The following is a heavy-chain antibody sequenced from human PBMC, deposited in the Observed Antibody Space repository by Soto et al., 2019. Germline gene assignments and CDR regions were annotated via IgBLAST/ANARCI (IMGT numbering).Heavy chain of an antibody. CDR2: ISAYNGNT. J-gene: IGHJ4*02. CDR3: ARDQGGCGGDCYSNY. V-gene: IGHV1-18*01. D-gene: IGHD2-21*02. Sequence: QVQLVQSGAEVKKPGASVKVSCKASGYTFTSYGISWVRQAPGQGLEWMGWISAYNGNTNYAQKLQGRVTMTTDTSTSTAYVELRGLRSDGTAVYYCARDQGGCGGDCYSNYWGQGTLVTVSS. CDR1: GYTFTSYG.